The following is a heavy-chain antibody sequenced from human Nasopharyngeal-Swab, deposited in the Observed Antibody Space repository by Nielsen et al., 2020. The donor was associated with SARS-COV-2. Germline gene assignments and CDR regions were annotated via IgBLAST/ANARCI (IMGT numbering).Heavy chain of an antibody. J-gene: IGHJ6*03. CDR1: GGTFSSYA. V-gene: IGHV1-69*13. CDR2: IIPIFGTA. CDR3: AVGATGYYYMDV. Sequence: SVKVSSKASGGTFSSYAISWVRQAPGQGLEWMGGIIPIFGTANYAQKFQGRVTITADESTSTAYMELSSLRSEDTAVYYCAVGATGYYYMDVWGKGTTVTVSS. D-gene: IGHD1-26*01.